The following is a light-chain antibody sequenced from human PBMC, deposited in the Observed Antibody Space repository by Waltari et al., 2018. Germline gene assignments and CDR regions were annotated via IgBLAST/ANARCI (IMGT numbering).Light chain of an antibody. CDR2: DVN. V-gene: IGLV2-11*01. CDR1: SRDVGGYDY. J-gene: IGLJ1*01. Sequence: QSALTQPRSVSGSPGQSVTISCAGTSRDVGGYDYASWFQQHPGKVPKLLIYDVNERPSDVPDRFSGSKSANTASLTISGLQTEDEADYYCCSFAGSYTYVFGSGTRVTVL. CDR3: CSFAGSYTYV.